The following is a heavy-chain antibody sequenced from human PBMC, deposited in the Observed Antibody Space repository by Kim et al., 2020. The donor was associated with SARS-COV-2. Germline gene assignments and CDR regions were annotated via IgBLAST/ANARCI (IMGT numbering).Heavy chain of an antibody. CDR3: AKDGGSYFDY. D-gene: IGHD3-16*01. CDR2: ISYDGSNK. CDR1: GFTFSTYA. Sequence: GGSLRLSCAASGFTFSTYAMHWVRQAPGKGLEWVAVISYDGSNKYYADSVKGRFTISRDNSKNTLYLQMNSLRAEDTAMYYCAKDGGSYFDYWGQGTLVTVPS. V-gene: IGHV3-30*18. J-gene: IGHJ4*02.